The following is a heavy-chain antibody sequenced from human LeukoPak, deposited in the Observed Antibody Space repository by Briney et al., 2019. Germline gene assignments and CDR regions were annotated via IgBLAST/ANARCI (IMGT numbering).Heavy chain of an antibody. Sequence: SETLSLTCSVSGGSMSDSITWGWVRQPPGKGLEWLANIHDDGRTAPNPSLRSRLTISQDRSKNQFSLKVSSVTAADTAFYYCAKVLAAAGLDLWGQGILVTVSS. CDR2: IHDDGRT. D-gene: IGHD6-25*01. CDR1: GGSMSDSIT. J-gene: IGHJ5*02. CDR3: AKVLAAAGLDL. V-gene: IGHV4/OR15-8*01.